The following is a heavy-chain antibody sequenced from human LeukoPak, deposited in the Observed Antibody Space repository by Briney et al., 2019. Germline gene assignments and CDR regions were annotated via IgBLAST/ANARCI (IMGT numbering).Heavy chain of an antibody. CDR2: ISGGGDSA. D-gene: IGHD5-18*01. CDR3: AKVGYTYGPQPFDY. Sequence: GGSLRLSCATSGFTFSNYAMSWARQAPGKGLDWVSGISGGGDSAHYADSVKGRFTISRDNSRNTLYLQMNSLRAEDTAVYYCAKVGYTYGPQPFDYWGQGTLVTVSS. CDR1: GFTFSNYA. V-gene: IGHV3-23*01. J-gene: IGHJ4*02.